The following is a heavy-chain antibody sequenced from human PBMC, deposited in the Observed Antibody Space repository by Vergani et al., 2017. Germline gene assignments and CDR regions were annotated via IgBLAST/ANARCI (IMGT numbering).Heavy chain of an antibody. CDR2: IRYDGSNK. J-gene: IGHJ5*02. CDR1: GFTFSSYG. CDR3: AKDQVPAGWFDP. Sequence: QVQLVESGGGVVQPGGSLRLSCAASGFTFSSYGMHWVRQALGKGLEWVAFIRYDGSNKYYEDSVKGRFTISRDNSKNTLYLQMSSLRAEDTAVYYCAKDQVPAGWFDPWGQGTLVTVSS. V-gene: IGHV3-30*02.